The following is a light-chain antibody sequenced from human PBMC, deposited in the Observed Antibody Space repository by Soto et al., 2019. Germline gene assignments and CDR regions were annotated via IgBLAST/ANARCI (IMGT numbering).Light chain of an antibody. CDR3: QQRGSWPAT. V-gene: IGKV3-11*01. Sequence: ESVLTQSPGTLSLTPGERATLSPMASQTVGVRLAWYQHKPGQAPRLLIYDASYRAPGIPARFSGSGSGTDFTLTISSLEAEDSAVYYCQQRGSWPATFGPGTKVDIK. CDR1: QTVGVR. J-gene: IGKJ3*01. CDR2: DAS.